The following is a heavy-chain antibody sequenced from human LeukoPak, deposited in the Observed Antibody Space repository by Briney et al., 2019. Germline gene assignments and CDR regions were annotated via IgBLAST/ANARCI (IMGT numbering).Heavy chain of an antibody. CDR3: ARGSYYYYYMDV. CDR1: GGTFSSYA. V-gene: IGHV1-69*13. Sequence: SVKVSCKASGGTFSSYAISWVRQAPGQGLEWMGGIIPIFGTANYAQKFQGRVTITADESTSTAYMELSSLRSEGTAVYYCARGSYYYYYMDVWGKGTTVTISS. J-gene: IGHJ6*03. CDR2: IIPIFGTA.